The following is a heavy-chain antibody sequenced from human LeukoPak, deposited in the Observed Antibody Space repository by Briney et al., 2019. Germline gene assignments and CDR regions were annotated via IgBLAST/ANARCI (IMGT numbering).Heavy chain of an antibody. J-gene: IGHJ4*02. D-gene: IGHD5-24*01. Sequence: SVKVSCKASGYTFTSYYMHWVRQAPGQGLEWMGGIIPIFGTANYAQKFQGRVTITADKSTSTAYMDLSRLRSDDTAVYYCAKEGLERVATITPDYWGQGTLVTVSS. CDR2: IIPIFGTA. V-gene: IGHV1-69*06. CDR3: AKEGLERVATITPDY. CDR1: GYTFTSYY.